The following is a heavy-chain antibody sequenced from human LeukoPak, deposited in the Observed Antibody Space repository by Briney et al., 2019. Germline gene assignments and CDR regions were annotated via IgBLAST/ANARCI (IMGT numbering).Heavy chain of an antibody. J-gene: IGHJ4*02. CDR3: AKEAGPEYCSSTSCPIIDY. CDR2: ARYDGSNK. CDR1: GFTFSSYG. Sequence: GGSLRLSCAASGFTFSSYGMHWVRQAPGKGLEWVAFARYDGSNKYYADSVKGRFTISRDNSKNTLYLQVNSLRAEDTAVYYCAKEAGPEYCSSTSCPIIDYWGQGTLVTVSS. V-gene: IGHV3-30*02. D-gene: IGHD2-2*01.